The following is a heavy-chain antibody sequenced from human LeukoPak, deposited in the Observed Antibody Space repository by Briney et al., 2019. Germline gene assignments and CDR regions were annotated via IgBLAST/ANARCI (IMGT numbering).Heavy chain of an antibody. V-gene: IGHV1-2*02. Sequence: ASVKVSCKASGYTFTGYYMHWVRQAPGQGLEWMGWINPNSGGTNYAQKFQGRVTMTRDTSISTAYMELSRLRSDDTAVYYCARMLGYCSSTSCYGNWFDPWGQGTLVTVSS. D-gene: IGHD2-2*01. CDR3: ARMLGYCSSTSCYGNWFDP. CDR1: GYTFTGYY. J-gene: IGHJ5*02. CDR2: INPNSGGT.